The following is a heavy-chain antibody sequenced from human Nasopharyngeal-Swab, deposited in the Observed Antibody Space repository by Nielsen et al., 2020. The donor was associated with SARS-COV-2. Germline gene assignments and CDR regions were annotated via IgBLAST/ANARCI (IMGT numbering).Heavy chain of an antibody. CDR1: GGTFSSYA. J-gene: IGHJ6*03. CDR3: AIMTTVTSYLFYYYYYMDV. D-gene: IGHD4-11*01. V-gene: IGHV1-69*13. Sequence: SVKVSCKASGGTFSSYAISWVRQAPGQGLERMGGIIPIFGTANYAQKFQGRVTITADESTSTAYMELSSLRSEDTAVYYCAIMTTVTSYLFYYYYYMDVWGKGTTVTVSS. CDR2: IIPIFGTA.